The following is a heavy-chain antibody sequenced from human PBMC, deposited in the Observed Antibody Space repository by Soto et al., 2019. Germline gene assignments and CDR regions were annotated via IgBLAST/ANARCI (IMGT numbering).Heavy chain of an antibody. Sequence: EVQLLESGGGLVQPGGSLRLSCAASGFTFSSYAMSWVRQAPGKGLEWVSAISGSGGSTYYADSVKGRFTISRDNSKNTLYLQMNSLRAEDTAVYYCAKSRIMYSSSWYYFDYWGQGTLVTVSS. D-gene: IGHD6-13*01. CDR2: ISGSGGST. J-gene: IGHJ4*02. CDR1: GFTFSSYA. CDR3: AKSRIMYSSSWYYFDY. V-gene: IGHV3-23*01.